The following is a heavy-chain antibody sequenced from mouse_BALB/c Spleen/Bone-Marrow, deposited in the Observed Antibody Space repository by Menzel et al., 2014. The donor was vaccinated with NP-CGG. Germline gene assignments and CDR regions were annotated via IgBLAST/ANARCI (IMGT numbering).Heavy chain of an antibody. J-gene: IGHJ3*01. CDR2: IWAGGST. D-gene: IGHD1-1*01. CDR3: ARGGSSRAWFAY. Sequence: ESGPGLVAPSQSLSITCTVSEFSLTSYGVHWVRQPPGKGLEWLGVIWAGGSTNYNSALMSRLSISKDNSKSXVFLKMNSLQTDDTAMYYCARGGSSRAWFAYWGQGTLVTVSA. CDR1: EFSLTSYG. V-gene: IGHV2-9*02.